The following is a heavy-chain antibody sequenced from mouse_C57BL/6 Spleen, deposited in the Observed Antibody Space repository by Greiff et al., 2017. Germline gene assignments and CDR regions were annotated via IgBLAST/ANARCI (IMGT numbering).Heavy chain of an antibody. CDR2: IYPGDGDT. J-gene: IGHJ4*01. CDR1: GYAFSSSW. D-gene: IGHD5-1-1*01. V-gene: IGHV1-82*01. CDR3: ARSIPHYDAMDY. Sequence: QVQLQQSGPELVKPGASVKISCKASGYAFSSSWMNWVKQRPGKGLEWIGRIYPGDGDTNYNGKFKGKATLTADKSSSTAYMQLSSLTSEDSAVYVCARSIPHYDAMDYWGQGTSVTVSS.